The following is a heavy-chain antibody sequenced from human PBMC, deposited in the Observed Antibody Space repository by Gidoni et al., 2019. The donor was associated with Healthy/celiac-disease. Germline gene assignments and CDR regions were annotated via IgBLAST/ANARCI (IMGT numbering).Heavy chain of an antibody. J-gene: IGHJ3*02. CDR3: ARSKGYYDILTGYFTTAFDI. CDR2: IDWDDDK. CDR1: GFSLSTSGMC. V-gene: IGHV2-70*01. Sequence: QVTLRESGPALVTPTQTLTLTCTFSGFSLSTSGMCVRWIRQPPGKALEWLALIDWDDDKYYSTSLKTRLTISKDTSKNQVVLTMTNMDPVDTATYYCARSKGYYDILTGYFTTAFDIWGQGTMVTVSS. D-gene: IGHD3-9*01.